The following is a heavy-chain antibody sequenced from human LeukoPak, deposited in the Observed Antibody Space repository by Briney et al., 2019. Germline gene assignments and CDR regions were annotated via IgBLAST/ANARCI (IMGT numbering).Heavy chain of an antibody. CDR2: IIPIFGTA. Sequence: SVKVSCKASGYTFTSYGISWVRQAPGQGLEWMGGIIPIFGTANYAQKFQGRVTITADESTSTAYMELSSLRSEDTAVYYCAKVSAEGLYYFDYWGQGTLVTVSS. CDR1: GYTFTSYG. V-gene: IGHV1-69*13. J-gene: IGHJ4*02. D-gene: IGHD2-2*01. CDR3: AKVSAEGLYYFDY.